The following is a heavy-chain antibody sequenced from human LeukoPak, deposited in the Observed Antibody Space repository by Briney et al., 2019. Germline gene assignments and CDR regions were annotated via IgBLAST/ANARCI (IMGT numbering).Heavy chain of an antibody. V-gene: IGHV3-21*01. J-gene: IGHJ4*02. D-gene: IGHD2-2*01. CDR3: ARNVPATAGQPLDY. Sequence: GGSLRLSCAASGFTFSSYSMNWVRQAPGKGLEWVSSISSSSSYIYYADSVKGRFTISRDNANNSLYLQMNSLRDEDTAVYYCARNVPATAGQPLDYWGQGTLVTVSS. CDR1: GFTFSSYS. CDR2: ISSSSSYI.